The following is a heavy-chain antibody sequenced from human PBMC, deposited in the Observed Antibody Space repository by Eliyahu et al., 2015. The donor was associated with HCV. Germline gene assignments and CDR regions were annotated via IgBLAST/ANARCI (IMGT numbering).Heavy chain of an antibody. Sequence: EVQLVESGGGLVQPGGSLRLSXAASGFXVXSNYMSWVRQAPGKGLEWFSVIYSGGSTYYADSVKGRFTISRDNSKNTLYLQMNSLRAEDTAVYYCATRDPYCSGGSCYSGGDYWGQGTLVTVSS. CDR3: ATRDPYCSGGSCYSGGDY. V-gene: IGHV3-66*01. D-gene: IGHD2-15*01. J-gene: IGHJ4*02. CDR1: GFXVXSNY. CDR2: IYSGGST.